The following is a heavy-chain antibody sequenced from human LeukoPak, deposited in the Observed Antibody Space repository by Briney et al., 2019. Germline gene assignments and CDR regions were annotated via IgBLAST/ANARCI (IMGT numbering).Heavy chain of an antibody. J-gene: IGHJ4*02. D-gene: IGHD6-13*01. CDR3: ARAISLAAAGIFNMMY. CDR1: GYTFTGHY. CDR2: INPNSGGT. Sequence: ASVKVSCKASGYTFTGHYMHWVRQAPGQGLEWMGWINPNSGGTNYAQKFQGRVTMTRDTSISTAYMELSRLRSDDTAVYYCARAISLAAAGIFNMMYWGQGTLVTVSS. V-gene: IGHV1-2*02.